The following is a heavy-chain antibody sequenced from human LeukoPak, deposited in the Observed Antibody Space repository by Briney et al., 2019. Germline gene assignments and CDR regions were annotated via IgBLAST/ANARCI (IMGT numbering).Heavy chain of an antibody. V-gene: IGHV1-2*02. D-gene: IGHD3-22*01. CDR1: GYTFTGYY. J-gene: IGHJ3*02. CDR2: INPNSGGT. Sequence: ASVKVSCKASGYTFTGYYMHWVRQAPGQGLEWMGWINPNSGGTNYAQKFQGRVTMTRDTSISTAYMELSRLRSDDTAVYYCARTHYDSSGYYNPSDAFDIWGQGTMVIVSS. CDR3: ARTHYDSSGYYNPSDAFDI.